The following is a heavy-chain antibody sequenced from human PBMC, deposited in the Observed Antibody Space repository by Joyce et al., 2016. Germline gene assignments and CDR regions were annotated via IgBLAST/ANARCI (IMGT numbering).Heavy chain of an antibody. Sequence: QVQLVQSGAEVTKPGAPVRVSCKASGYRFDIFGINWVRQAPGQGLEWIGWISPLNGQKKYAREFQDRVAMTTDRSTTTAYLELRSPKSDDTALYYCARGGQSVATPISDYWGQGTLVTVSS. CDR2: ISPLNGQK. CDR3: ARGGQSVATPISDY. CDR1: GYRFDIFG. V-gene: IGHV1-18*01. J-gene: IGHJ4*02. D-gene: IGHD5-24*01.